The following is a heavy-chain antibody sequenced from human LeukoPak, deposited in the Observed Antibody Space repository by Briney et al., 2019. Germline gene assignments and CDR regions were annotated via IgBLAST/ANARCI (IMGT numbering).Heavy chain of an antibody. CDR1: GGSISSSSYY. CDR2: IYYSGST. CDR3: ARSRELLPFDY. Sequence: PSETLSLTCTVSGGSISSSSYYWGWIRQPPGKGLEWIGSIYYSGSTYYNPSLKSRVTISVDTSKNQFPLKLSSVTAADTAVYYCARSRELLPFDYWGQGTLVTVSS. D-gene: IGHD1-26*01. J-gene: IGHJ4*02. V-gene: IGHV4-39*06.